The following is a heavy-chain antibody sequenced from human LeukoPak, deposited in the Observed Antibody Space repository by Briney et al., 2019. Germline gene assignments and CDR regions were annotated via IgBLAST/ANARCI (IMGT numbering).Heavy chain of an antibody. CDR2: ISYDGSNK. CDR1: GFTFSNYG. CDR3: AKDVSGVVVAATVTVESWFDP. Sequence: GGSLRLSCAASGFTFSNYGMHWVRQAPGKGLEWVAVISYDGSNKYYADSVKGRFTISRDNSKNTLYLQMNSLRAEDTAVYYCAKDVSGVVVAATVTVESWFDPWGQGTLVTVS. D-gene: IGHD2-15*01. J-gene: IGHJ5*02. V-gene: IGHV3-30*18.